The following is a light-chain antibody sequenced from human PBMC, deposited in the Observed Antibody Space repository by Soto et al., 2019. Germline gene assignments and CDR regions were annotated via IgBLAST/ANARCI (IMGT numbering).Light chain of an antibody. Sequence: QSVLTQPPSVSGAPGQRVTISCTGSSSNIGAGYDVHGYQQLPGTASKLRIYGNSNRPSGVPDRFSGSKSGTSASLAITGLQAEDEADYYCQSYDSSLSGYVFGTGTKVTVL. CDR3: QSYDSSLSGYV. J-gene: IGLJ1*01. CDR2: GNS. CDR1: SSNIGAGYD. V-gene: IGLV1-40*01.